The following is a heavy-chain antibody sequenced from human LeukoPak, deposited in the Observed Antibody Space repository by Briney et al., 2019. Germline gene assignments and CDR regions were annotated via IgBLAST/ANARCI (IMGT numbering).Heavy chain of an antibody. CDR3: ARSYDYGDYADAFDI. CDR1: GYTFTSYG. J-gene: IGHJ3*02. V-gene: IGHV1-18*01. CDR2: ISAYNGNT. D-gene: IGHD4-17*01. Sequence: ASVKVSCKASGYTFTSYGISWVRQAPGQGLEWMGWISAYNGNTNYAQKLQGRVTMTTDTSTSTAYMELRSLRSDDTAVYYCARSYDYGDYADAFDIWGQGTMVTVSS.